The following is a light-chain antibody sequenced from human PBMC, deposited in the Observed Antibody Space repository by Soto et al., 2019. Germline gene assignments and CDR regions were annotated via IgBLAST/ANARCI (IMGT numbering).Light chain of an antibody. CDR2: WAS. V-gene: IGKV4-1*01. Sequence: DIVMTQSPDSLAVSLGERATINCKSSQSVLYSSNNKNYLAWYQQKPGQPPKLLIYWASTRESGVPDRFSGSGSVTDFTLTISSLQAEDVAVYYCQQYYSTPPEVTCGRGTRLEI. J-gene: IGKJ5*01. CDR3: QQYYSTPPEVT. CDR1: QSVLYSSNNKNY.